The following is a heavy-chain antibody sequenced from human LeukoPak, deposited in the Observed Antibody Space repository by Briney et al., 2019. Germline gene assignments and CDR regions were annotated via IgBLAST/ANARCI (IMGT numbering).Heavy chain of an antibody. CDR1: GFAFSSYW. V-gene: IGHV3-74*01. D-gene: IGHD1-14*01. CDR3: ARGGFFNHDPLEY. J-gene: IGHJ4*02. Sequence: GGSLRLSCAASGFAFSSYWMHWVRQAPGKGLVWVSRTNSDDSDTNYADSVRGRFTISRDNAKNTLYLQMNSLRAGDTAVYYCARGGFFNHDPLEYWGQGTLVTVSS. CDR2: TNSDDSDT.